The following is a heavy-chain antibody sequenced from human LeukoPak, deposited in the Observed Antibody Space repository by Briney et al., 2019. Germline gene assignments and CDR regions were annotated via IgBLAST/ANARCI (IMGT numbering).Heavy chain of an antibody. V-gene: IGHV3-7*03. J-gene: IGHJ6*02. CDR3: ARGGGLDV. CDR2: INHNGNVN. Sequence: PGGSLRLSCAASGFTPSSYWMNWARQAPGKGLEWVASINHNGNVNYYVDSVKGRFTISRDNAKNSLYLQMSNLRAEDTAVYFCARGGGLDVWGQGATVTVSS. D-gene: IGHD3-16*01. CDR1: GFTPSSYW.